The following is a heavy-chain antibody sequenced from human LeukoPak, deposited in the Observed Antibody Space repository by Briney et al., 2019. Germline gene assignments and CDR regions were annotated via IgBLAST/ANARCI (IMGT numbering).Heavy chain of an antibody. Sequence: GESLKISCKGSGYSFTSYWIGWVRQMPGKGLEWMGIIYPGDSDTRYSPSFQGQVTNSADKSISTAYLQWSSLKASDTAMYYCARSGYSSGWYTPNFDYWGQGTLVTVSS. J-gene: IGHJ4*02. CDR1: GYSFTSYW. CDR2: IYPGDSDT. CDR3: ARSGYSSGWYTPNFDY. V-gene: IGHV5-51*01. D-gene: IGHD6-19*01.